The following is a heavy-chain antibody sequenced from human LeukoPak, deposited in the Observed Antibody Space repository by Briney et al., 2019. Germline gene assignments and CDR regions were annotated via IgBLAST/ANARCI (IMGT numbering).Heavy chain of an antibody. Sequence: PSETLSLTCTVPGGSISSSSYYWGWIRQPPGKGLEWIGSIYYSGSTYYNPSLKSRVTISVDTSKNQFSLKLSSVTAADTAVYYCARPGYSSGWYVGWFDPWGQGTLVTVSS. D-gene: IGHD6-19*01. J-gene: IGHJ5*02. CDR1: GGSISSSSYY. CDR2: IYYSGST. CDR3: ARPGYSSGWYVGWFDP. V-gene: IGHV4-39*01.